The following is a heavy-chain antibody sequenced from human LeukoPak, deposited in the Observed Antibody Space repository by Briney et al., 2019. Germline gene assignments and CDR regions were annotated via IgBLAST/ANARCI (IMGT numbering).Heavy chain of an antibody. J-gene: IGHJ4*02. D-gene: IGHD6-6*01. CDR3: ARARPPSDSTHFDY. CDR1: GGSISSSSYY. Sequence: PSETLSLTCTVSGGSISSSSYYWGWIRQPPGKGLEWIGSIYYSGSTYYNPSLKSRVTISVDTSKNQFSLKLSSVTAADTAVYYCARARPPSDSTHFDYWGQGTLVTVSS. CDR2: IYYSGST. V-gene: IGHV4-39*01.